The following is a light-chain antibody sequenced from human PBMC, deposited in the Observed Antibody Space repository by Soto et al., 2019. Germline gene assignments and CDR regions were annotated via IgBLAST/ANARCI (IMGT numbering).Light chain of an antibody. CDR1: QSVGNSY. J-gene: IGKJ1*01. CDR2: GVS. V-gene: IGKV3-20*01. Sequence: EIVLTQSPDTLSLSPGERATLSCRASQSVGNSYIAWYQQQPGQAPRLLIYGVSIRATGIPDRFSGSGSGTDFTLTISRLEPEDFAVYSCNLYGNSPPWTFGQGTKVEIK. CDR3: NLYGNSPPWT.